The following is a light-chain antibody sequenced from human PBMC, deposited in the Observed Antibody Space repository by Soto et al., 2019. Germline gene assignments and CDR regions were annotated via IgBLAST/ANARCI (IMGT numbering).Light chain of an antibody. CDR3: QQYKNWPPLT. Sequence: EIVMTQSPATLSVSPGATATLSCRASQSVSYNLAWYQQKPGQGPRLLIYGAFTRATGIPARFSGSGSGTEFTLTISSLQSEDFAVYYCQQYKNWPPLTSGGGTKVEIK. CDR1: QSVSYN. V-gene: IGKV3-15*01. CDR2: GAF. J-gene: IGKJ4*01.